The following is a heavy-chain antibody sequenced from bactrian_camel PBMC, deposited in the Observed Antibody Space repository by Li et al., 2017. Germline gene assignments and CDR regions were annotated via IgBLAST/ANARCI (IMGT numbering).Heavy chain of an antibody. CDR1: GFTFSSYS. V-gene: IGHV3S1*01. CDR2: INFPNGDAT. D-gene: IGHD2*01. Sequence: HVQLVESGGGLVQPGGSLTLSCAASGFTFSSYSMYWVRQAPGKGLEWVSFINFPNGDATFYADSVKGRFTISRDKSKNTLYLQMNSLKTEDTAMYYCAAELGVSGYCVPGGLVFGCWDQGTQVTVS. CDR3: AAELGVSGYCVPGGLVFGC. J-gene: IGHJ6*01.